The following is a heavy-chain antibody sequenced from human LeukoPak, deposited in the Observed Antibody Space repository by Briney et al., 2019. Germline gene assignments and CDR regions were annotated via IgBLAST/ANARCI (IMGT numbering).Heavy chain of an antibody. J-gene: IGHJ3*02. Sequence: ASVKVSCKVSGYTLTELSMHWVRQAPGKGLEWMGGFDPEDGETIYAQKFQGRVTMTEDTSTDTAYMELSSLRSEDTAVYYCATAYYGSGSPHSVDIWGQGTMVTVSS. CDR2: FDPEDGET. CDR3: ATAYYGSGSPHSVDI. V-gene: IGHV1-24*01. D-gene: IGHD3-10*01. CDR1: GYTLTELS.